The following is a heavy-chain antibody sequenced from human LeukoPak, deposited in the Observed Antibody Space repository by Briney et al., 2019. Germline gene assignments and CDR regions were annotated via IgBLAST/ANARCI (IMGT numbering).Heavy chain of an antibody. CDR1: GFTFSSYS. CDR2: ISSSSSYI. D-gene: IGHD3-10*01. Sequence: GGSLRLSCAASGFTFSSYSMNWVRQAPGKGLEWVSSISSSSSYIYYADSVKGRFTISRDNAKNSLYLQMNSLRAEDTAVYYCARVGAPFGYYGSGSGLDYWGQGTLVTVSS. J-gene: IGHJ4*02. CDR3: ARVGAPFGYYGSGSGLDY. V-gene: IGHV3-21*01.